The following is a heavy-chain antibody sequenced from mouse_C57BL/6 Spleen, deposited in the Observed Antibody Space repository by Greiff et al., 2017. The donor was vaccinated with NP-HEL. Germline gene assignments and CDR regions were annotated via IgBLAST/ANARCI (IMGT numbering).Heavy chain of an antibody. D-gene: IGHD1-1*01. J-gene: IGHJ1*03. Sequence: VQLQQSGAELVKPGASVKISCKASGYAFSSYWMNWVKQRPGKGLEWIGQIYPGDGDTNYNGKFKGKATLTADKSSSTAYMQLSSLTSEDSAFYFCARGRGSRGYWYFDVWGTGTTVTVSS. CDR3: ARGRGSRGYWYFDV. V-gene: IGHV1-80*01. CDR1: GYAFSSYW. CDR2: IYPGDGDT.